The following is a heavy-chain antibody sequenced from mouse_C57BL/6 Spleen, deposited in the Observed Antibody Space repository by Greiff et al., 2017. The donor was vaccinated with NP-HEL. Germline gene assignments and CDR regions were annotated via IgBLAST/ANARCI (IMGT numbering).Heavy chain of an antibody. J-gene: IGHJ2*01. D-gene: IGHD2-4*01. CDR3: AREGIYYDYDEGY. Sequence: QVQLQQPGAELVKPGASVKLSCKASGYTFTSYWMHWVKQRPGRGLEWIGSLDPNSGGTKYNEKFKSKATLTVDKPTSTAYMPLSSLTSEDSAAYYCAREGIYYDYDEGYWGQGTTLTVSS. CDR1: GYTFTSYW. CDR2: LDPNSGGT. V-gene: IGHV1-72*01.